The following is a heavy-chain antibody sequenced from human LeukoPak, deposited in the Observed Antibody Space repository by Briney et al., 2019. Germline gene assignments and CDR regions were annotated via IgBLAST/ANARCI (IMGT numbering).Heavy chain of an antibody. D-gene: IGHD6-19*01. Sequence: PSDTLALTCTVSGGSISSYYWSWIRRPPGKGLEWIGDIHDSGSINYNPSLKSRVTISVDTSKNQISLKLSSVNAADTAVYYCASRAYRSRWSWGQGTPVTVSS. CDR1: GGSISSYY. CDR3: ASRAYRSRWS. J-gene: IGHJ5*02. CDR2: IHDSGSI. V-gene: IGHV4-59*08.